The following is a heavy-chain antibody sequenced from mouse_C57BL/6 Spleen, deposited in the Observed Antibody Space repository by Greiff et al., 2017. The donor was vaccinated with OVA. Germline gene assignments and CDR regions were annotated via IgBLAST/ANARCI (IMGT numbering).Heavy chain of an antibody. D-gene: IGHD1-1*01. CDR2: ISSGSSTI. V-gene: IGHV5-17*01. CDR3: ARGRIGDYYGSSYWYFDV. J-gene: IGHJ1*03. CDR1: GFTFSDYG. Sequence: EVKLVESGGGLVKPGGSLKLSCAASGFTFSDYGMHWVRQAPEKGLEWVAYISSGSSTIYYADTVKGRFTISRDNAKNTLFLQMTSLRSEDTAMYYCARGRIGDYYGSSYWYFDVWGTGTTVTVSS.